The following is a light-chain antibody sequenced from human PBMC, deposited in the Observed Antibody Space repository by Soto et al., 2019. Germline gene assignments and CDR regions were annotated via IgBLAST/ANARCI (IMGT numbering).Light chain of an antibody. CDR3: PQYGSSLSVA. CDR2: GAS. J-gene: IGKJ1*01. CDR1: ESINRN. V-gene: IGKV3-20*01. Sequence: IVMTHSPATLSVSPGEIVTLSFRARESINRNLVWYQKRPVQSPSLVIYGASTRATAIPDRFSGSGSGTDFTLTISRLEPEDFAVYYCPQYGSSLSVAFGQGTKVDIK.